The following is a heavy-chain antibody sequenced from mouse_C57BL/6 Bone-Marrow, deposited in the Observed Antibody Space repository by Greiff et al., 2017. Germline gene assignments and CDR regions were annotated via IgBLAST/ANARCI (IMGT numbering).Heavy chain of an antibody. J-gene: IGHJ3*01. CDR1: GYTFTSYW. CDR2: IHPNSGST. Sequence: QVQLQQPGAELVKPGASVKLSCKASGYTFTSYWMHWVKQRPGQGLEWIGMIHPNSGSTNYNEKFKSKATLTVDKSSSTAYMQLSSLTSEDSAVYYCARCYGSSYDWFAYWGQGTLVTVSA. V-gene: IGHV1-64*01. D-gene: IGHD1-1*01. CDR3: ARCYGSSYDWFAY.